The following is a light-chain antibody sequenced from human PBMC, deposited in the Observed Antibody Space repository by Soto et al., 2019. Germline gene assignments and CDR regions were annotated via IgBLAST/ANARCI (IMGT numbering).Light chain of an antibody. CDR3: QSYDSSLSGSGV. Sequence: LTQPPSVSGVPGQRVTISCTGSGSNIGAGYDVHWYQQLPGTAPKLLIYGNKNRPSGVPDRFSGSKSRTSASLAINGLQAEDEADYYCQSYDSSLSGSGVFGGGTKLTVL. V-gene: IGLV1-40*01. CDR1: GSNIGAGYD. CDR2: GNK. J-gene: IGLJ2*01.